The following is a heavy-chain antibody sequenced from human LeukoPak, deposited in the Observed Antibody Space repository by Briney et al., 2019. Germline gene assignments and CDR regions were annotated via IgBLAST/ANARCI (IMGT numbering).Heavy chain of an antibody. CDR3: ARDSELLWFGTTPGIAFDI. Sequence: SETLSLTCSVSDVSISNSYWSRIRQSPGKGLEWIGYISYSGSTHYNPSLKSRLTISVDTSKNQFSLKLSSVTAADTAVYHCARDSELLWFGTTPGIAFDIWGQGTMVTVSS. CDR2: ISYSGST. D-gene: IGHD3-10*01. CDR1: DVSISNSY. J-gene: IGHJ3*02. V-gene: IGHV4-59*01.